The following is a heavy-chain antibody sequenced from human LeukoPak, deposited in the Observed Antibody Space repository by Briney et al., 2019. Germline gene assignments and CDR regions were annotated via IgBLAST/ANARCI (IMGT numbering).Heavy chain of an antibody. CDR2: INHNSGGT. J-gene: IGHJ4*02. CDR3: ARDHSSYYYDSSGYYFDY. D-gene: IGHD3-22*01. Sequence: ATVKASCKASGYTFTGYYMHWVRQAPGQGLEWMGWINHNSGGTNYAQKFQGRVTMTRDTSISTAYMELSRLRSDDTAVYYCARDHSSYYYDSSGYYFDYWGQGTLVTVSS. V-gene: IGHV1-2*02. CDR1: GYTFTGYY.